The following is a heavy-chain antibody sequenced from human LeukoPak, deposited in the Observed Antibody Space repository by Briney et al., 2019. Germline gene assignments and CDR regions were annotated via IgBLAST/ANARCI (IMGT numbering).Heavy chain of an antibody. Sequence: GGSLRLSCAAAGCPFSRYAMHWVRQAPGKGLEWVAVISYDGSNKYYADSVKGRFTISRDNSKNPLYLQMNSLRTEDTALYYCASHCSGGSCYYGDAFDIWGQGTMVTVSS. CDR3: ASHCSGGSCYYGDAFDI. CDR1: GCPFSRYA. CDR2: ISYDGSNK. D-gene: IGHD2-15*01. J-gene: IGHJ3*02. V-gene: IGHV3-30-3*01.